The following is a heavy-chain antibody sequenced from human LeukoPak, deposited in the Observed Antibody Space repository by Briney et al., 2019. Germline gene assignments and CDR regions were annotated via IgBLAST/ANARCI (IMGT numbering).Heavy chain of an antibody. CDR3: ARSGRTGCSSTSCYYYYGTDV. Sequence: EASVKVSCKASGYTFTSYAMHWVRQAPGQRLEWMGWINAGNGNTKYSQKFQGRVTITRDTSASTAYMELSSLRSEDTAVYYCARSGRTGCSSTSCYYYYGTDVWGKGTTVTVSS. CDR2: INAGNGNT. CDR1: GYTFTSYA. D-gene: IGHD2-2*01. V-gene: IGHV1-3*01. J-gene: IGHJ6*04.